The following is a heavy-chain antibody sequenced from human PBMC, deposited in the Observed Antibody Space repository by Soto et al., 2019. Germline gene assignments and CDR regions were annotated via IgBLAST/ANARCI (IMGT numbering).Heavy chain of an antibody. V-gene: IGHV1-3*01. CDR2: INAGNGNT. J-gene: IGHJ4*02. D-gene: IGHD6-19*01. CDR1: GYTSTSYG. Sequence: ASVKVSCKASGYTSTSYGVHWVRQAPGQSLEWMGWINAGNGNTKSSQRFQDRVTITRDTSASTAYMDLSSLRSEDTVIYYCVTARVQYSSGWFSDSWGQGTLVTVST. CDR3: VTARVQYSSGWFSDS.